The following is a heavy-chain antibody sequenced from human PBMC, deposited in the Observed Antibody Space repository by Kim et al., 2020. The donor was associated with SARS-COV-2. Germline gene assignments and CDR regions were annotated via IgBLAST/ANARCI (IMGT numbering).Heavy chain of an antibody. Sequence: ASVKVSCKASGYTFTGYYMHWVRQAPGQGLEWMGWINPNSGGTNYAQKFQGRVTMTRDTSISTAYMELSRLRSDDTAVYYCAGDYYGSGSYASFGYWGQGTLVTVSS. D-gene: IGHD3-10*01. V-gene: IGHV1-2*02. CDR3: AGDYYGSGSYASFGY. CDR2: INPNSGGT. J-gene: IGHJ4*02. CDR1: GYTFTGYY.